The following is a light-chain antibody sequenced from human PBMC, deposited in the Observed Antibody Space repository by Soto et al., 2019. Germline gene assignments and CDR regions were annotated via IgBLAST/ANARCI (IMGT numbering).Light chain of an antibody. CDR1: QSVGTS. J-gene: IGKJ4*01. CDR2: DAS. Sequence: ETVLTQSPATLSLSPGERATLSCRASQSVGTSLAWYQQRPGQTPRLLIYDASNRATGIPARFSGSGSGTDFTLTISSLQPEDFAVYYCQERSNWPLLSFGGGTKVDI. CDR3: QERSNWPLLS. V-gene: IGKV3-11*01.